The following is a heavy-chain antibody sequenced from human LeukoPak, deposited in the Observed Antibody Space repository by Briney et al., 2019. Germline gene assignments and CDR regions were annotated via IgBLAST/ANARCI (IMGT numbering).Heavy chain of an antibody. Sequence: GGSLRLSCAASGFTFSSYAMSWVRQAPGKGLEWVSAISGSGSSTYYADSVKGRFTISRDNSKNTLYLQMNSLRAEDTAVYYCARVRVVAGFYGMDVWGQGTTVTVSS. D-gene: IGHD6-19*01. V-gene: IGHV3-23*01. CDR1: GFTFSSYA. CDR3: ARVRVVAGFYGMDV. J-gene: IGHJ6*02. CDR2: ISGSGSST.